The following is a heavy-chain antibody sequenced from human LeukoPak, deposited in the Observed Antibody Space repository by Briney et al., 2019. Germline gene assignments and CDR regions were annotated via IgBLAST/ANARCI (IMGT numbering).Heavy chain of an antibody. CDR3: AKTNYFDY. CDR2: ISYDGSNK. J-gene: IGHJ4*02. V-gene: IGHV3-30*18. Sequence: GGSLRLSCAASGFTFSSYGMHWVRQAPGKGLEWVAVISYDGSNKYYADSVKGRFTISRDNSKNTLYLQMNSPRAEDTAVYYCAKTNYFDYWGQGTLVTVSS. CDR1: GFTFSSYG.